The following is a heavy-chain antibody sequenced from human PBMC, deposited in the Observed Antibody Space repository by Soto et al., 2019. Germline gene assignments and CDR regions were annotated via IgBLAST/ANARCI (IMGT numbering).Heavy chain of an antibody. Sequence: XETLSLTCTVSGGSISSYSWSWIRQSAGKGLEWIGRIYNGGNTQYNPSLKSRVTMSADTSKNQFSLRLNSVTAADAAVYYCARDGSDSYGLDVWGQGTTVTVSS. CDR1: GGSISSYS. D-gene: IGHD3-10*01. CDR3: ARDGSDSYGLDV. J-gene: IGHJ6*02. V-gene: IGHV4-4*07. CDR2: IYNGGNT.